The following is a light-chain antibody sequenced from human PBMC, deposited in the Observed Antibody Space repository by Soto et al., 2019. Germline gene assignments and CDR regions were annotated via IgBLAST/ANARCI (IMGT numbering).Light chain of an antibody. CDR1: SSNIAAGYD. J-gene: IGLJ2*01. CDR2: GNS. V-gene: IGLV1-40*01. CDR3: HSYDSSLSGHVV. Sequence: QSVLTQPRSVSGAPGQRVTISGTGSSSNIAAGYDVHWYQQLPGTAPKLLIYGNSNRPSGVPDRFYGSKSGTSASLAITGLQAEDEADYYCHSYDSSLSGHVVFGGGTKLTVL.